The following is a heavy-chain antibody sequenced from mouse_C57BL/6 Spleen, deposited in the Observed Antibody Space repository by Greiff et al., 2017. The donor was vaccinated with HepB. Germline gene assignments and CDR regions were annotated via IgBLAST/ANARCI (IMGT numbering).Heavy chain of an antibody. D-gene: IGHD2-3*01. J-gene: IGHJ3*01. CDR2: INPNYGTT. V-gene: IGHV1-39*01. CDR1: GYSFTDYN. CDR3: ARGAIYDGYYWFAY. Sequence: VQLQQSGPELVKPGASVKISCKASGYSFTDYNMNWVKQSNGKSLEWIGVINPNYGTTSYNQKFKGKATLTVDQSSSTAYMQLNSLTSEDSAVFYGARGAIYDGYYWFAYWGQGTLVTVSA.